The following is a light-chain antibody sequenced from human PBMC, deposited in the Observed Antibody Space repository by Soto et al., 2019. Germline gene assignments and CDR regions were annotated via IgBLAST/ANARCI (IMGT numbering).Light chain of an antibody. CDR3: CSYTTSNTFV. Sequence: QSALTQPPSASGSPGQSVTISCTGTSSDVGGYNYVSWYQQHPGKAPKLMIYHVTDRPSGVSNRFSGSKSGNTASLTISGLQAEDEADYYCCSYTTSNTFVFGTGTKVTVL. CDR1: SSDVGGYNY. J-gene: IGLJ1*01. V-gene: IGLV2-14*01. CDR2: HVT.